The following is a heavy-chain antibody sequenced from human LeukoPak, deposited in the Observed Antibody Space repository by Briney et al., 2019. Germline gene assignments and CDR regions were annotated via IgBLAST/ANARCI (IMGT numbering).Heavy chain of an antibody. Sequence: SETLSLTCTVSGGSISRDGYYWSWIRQNPGKGLEWIGYIFYTGSTYYNPSLKSRVTMSVDTSKSHLSLKLNSVTAADTAVYYCARLWFGELFLDSWGQGVLVTVSS. CDR3: ARLWFGELFLDS. CDR1: GGSISRDGYY. V-gene: IGHV4-31*03. CDR2: IFYTGST. J-gene: IGHJ4*02. D-gene: IGHD3-10*01.